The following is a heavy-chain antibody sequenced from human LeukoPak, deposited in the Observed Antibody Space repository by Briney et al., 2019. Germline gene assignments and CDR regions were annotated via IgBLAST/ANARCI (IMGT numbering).Heavy chain of an antibody. J-gene: IGHJ4*02. CDR2: IYYSGST. CDR3: ARRGVSFLDY. Sequence: KPGGSLRLSCAASGFTFSSYSMNWVRQAPGKGLEWIGSIYYSGSTYYNPSLKSRVTISVDTSKNQFSLKLSSVTAADTAVYYCARRGVSFLDYWGQGTLVTVSS. V-gene: IGHV4-39*01. CDR1: GFTFSSYSMN. D-gene: IGHD6-13*01.